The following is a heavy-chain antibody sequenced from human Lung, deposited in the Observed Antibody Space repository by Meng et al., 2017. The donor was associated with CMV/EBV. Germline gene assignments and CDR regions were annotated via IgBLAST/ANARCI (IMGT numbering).Heavy chain of an antibody. Sequence: SCAASGFTFSSYSMNWVRQAPGKGLEWVSSISSSSSYIYYADSVKGRFTISRDNAKNSLYLQMNSLRAEDTVVYYCARAYYYDSSGYYIAPNYYYYGMDVWGQGTTVTVSS. D-gene: IGHD3-22*01. CDR1: GFTFSSYS. V-gene: IGHV3-21*01. CDR2: ISSSSSYI. J-gene: IGHJ6*02. CDR3: ARAYYYDSSGYYIAPNYYYYGMDV.